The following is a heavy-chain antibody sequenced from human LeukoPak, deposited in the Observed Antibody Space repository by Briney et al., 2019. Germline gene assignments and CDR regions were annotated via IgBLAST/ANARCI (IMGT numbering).Heavy chain of an antibody. CDR3: ARGGHMVRGVIIGYYFDY. CDR2: IYYSGST. CDR1: GGSISSYY. J-gene: IGHJ4*02. Sequence: SETLSLTCTVSGGSISSYYWSWIRQPPGKGLEWIGYIYYSGSTNYNPSLKSRVTISVDTSKNQFSLKLSSVTAADTAVYYCARGGHMVRGVIIGYYFDYWGQGTLVTVSS. D-gene: IGHD3-10*01. V-gene: IGHV4-59*01.